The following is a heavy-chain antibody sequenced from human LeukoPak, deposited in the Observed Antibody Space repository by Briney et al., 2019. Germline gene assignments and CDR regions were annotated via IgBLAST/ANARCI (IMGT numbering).Heavy chain of an antibody. CDR1: GFTFSSYA. V-gene: IGHV3-23*01. CDR3: AKDYDPTSKTVKGGPFDY. Sequence: GGSLRLSCAASGFTFSSYAMSWVRQAPGKGLEWVSAISGSGGSTYYADSVKGRFTISRDNSKNTLYLQMNSLRAEDTAVYYCAKDYDPTSKTVKGGPFDYWGQGTLVTVSS. J-gene: IGHJ4*02. D-gene: IGHD4-17*01. CDR2: ISGSGGST.